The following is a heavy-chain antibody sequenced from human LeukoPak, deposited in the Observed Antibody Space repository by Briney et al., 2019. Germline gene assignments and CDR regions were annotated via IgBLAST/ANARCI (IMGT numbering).Heavy chain of an antibody. J-gene: IGHJ3*02. CDR3: ARPYYDFGNGDFDI. D-gene: IGHD3/OR15-3a*01. CDR2: IYRGDSS. V-gene: IGHV3-66*01. Sequence: GGSLRLSCAVSGFPVSSNYMTWVRQAPGKGLECVSVIYRGDSSYYADSVKGRFTISRDKSKNTLYLQMNSLRAEDTALYYCARPYYDFGNGDFDIWGRGTMVTVSS. CDR1: GFPVSSNY.